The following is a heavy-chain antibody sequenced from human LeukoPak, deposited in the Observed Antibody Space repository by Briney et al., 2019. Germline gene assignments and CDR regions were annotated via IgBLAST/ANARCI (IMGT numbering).Heavy chain of an antibody. Sequence: SEPLSLTCTVSGASITDYYWSWIRQPPAKGLEWIGYIYYSGSPNYNPSLKSRVTLSLDTSQNQFSLKLTSVTAADTAVYYCAYGGDAYKTGYWGQGTLVTASS. J-gene: IGHJ4*02. CDR2: IYYSGSP. V-gene: IGHV4-59*01. D-gene: IGHD5-24*01. CDR1: GASITDYY. CDR3: AYGGDAYKTGY.